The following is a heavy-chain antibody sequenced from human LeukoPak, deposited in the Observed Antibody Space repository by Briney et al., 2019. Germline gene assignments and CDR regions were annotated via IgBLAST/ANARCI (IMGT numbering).Heavy chain of an antibody. CDR2: MNPNSGNT. CDR3: ARGRSLASGWYLGGRYDAFDI. Sequence: ASVKVSCKASGYTFTSYDINWVRQATGQGLEWMGWMNPNSGNTGYAQKFQGRVTITRNTSISTAYMELSSLRSEDTAVYYCARGRSLASGWYLGGRYDAFDIWGQGTMVTVSS. D-gene: IGHD6-19*01. V-gene: IGHV1-8*01. CDR1: GYTFTSYD. J-gene: IGHJ3*02.